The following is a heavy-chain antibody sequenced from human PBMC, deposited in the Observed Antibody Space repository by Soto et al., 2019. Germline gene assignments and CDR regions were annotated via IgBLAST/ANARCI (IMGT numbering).Heavy chain of an antibody. V-gene: IGHV3-7*01. D-gene: IGHD2-2*01. J-gene: IGHJ5*02. CDR2: IRQDGGEK. Sequence: EVQLVESGGGLVQPGGSLRLSCAASGFTFNSYWMSWVRQAPGKGPEWVANIRQDGGEKHYVDSVKGRFTISRDNVKNSLYLQMNSLRAEDTAVYYCARGQRYCSSTNCYGYWFDPWGQGTMVTVSS. CDR1: GFTFNSYW. CDR3: ARGQRYCSSTNCYGYWFDP.